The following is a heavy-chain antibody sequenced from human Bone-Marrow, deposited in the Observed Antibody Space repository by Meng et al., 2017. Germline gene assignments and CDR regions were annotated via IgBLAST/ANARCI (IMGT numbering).Heavy chain of an antibody. Sequence: VQLVESGGGLVQPGRSLRLSCAASGFTFSTYGMHWVRQAPGKGLEWVAFISHDGNNKYYADSAEGRFTLSRDNSKNTVDLQMNSLRADDTAVYYCARDLMWKYFDYCGRGTLVTVSS. CDR1: GFTFSTYG. J-gene: IGHJ4*02. V-gene: IGHV3-30*19. D-gene: IGHD1-1*01. CDR2: ISHDGNNK. CDR3: ARDLMWKYFDY.